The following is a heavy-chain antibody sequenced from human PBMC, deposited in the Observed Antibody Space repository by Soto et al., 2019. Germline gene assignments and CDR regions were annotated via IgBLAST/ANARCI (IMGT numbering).Heavy chain of an antibody. CDR2: ISSSGSTV. J-gene: IGHJ4*02. Sequence: PGGSLRLSCAASGFTFSDYYMSWIRQAPGKGLEWVSYISSSGSTVYYADSVKGRFTISRDNAKNSLYLQMNSLRAEDTAVYYCARPTTVTTWSDYWGQGTLVTVSS. CDR1: GFTFSDYY. V-gene: IGHV3-11*01. CDR3: ARPTTVTTWSDY. D-gene: IGHD4-17*01.